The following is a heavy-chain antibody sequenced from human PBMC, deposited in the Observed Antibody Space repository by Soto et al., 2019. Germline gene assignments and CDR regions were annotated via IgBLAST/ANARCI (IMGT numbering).Heavy chain of an antibody. Sequence: EVQVLESGGGLVQPGGSLRLSCAASGFTFSAYAMNWVRQAPGKGLEWVSGIIASGTTTYYADSVKGRFTISRDNSKNTLSLQMNSLRAEDTAIYYCAKEDIVVETTIPRNYYYYGMDVWGPGTMVTVSS. J-gene: IGHJ6*02. CDR1: GFTFSAYA. CDR3: AKEDIVVETTIPRNYYYYGMDV. CDR2: IIASGTTT. D-gene: IGHD2-21*02. V-gene: IGHV3-23*01.